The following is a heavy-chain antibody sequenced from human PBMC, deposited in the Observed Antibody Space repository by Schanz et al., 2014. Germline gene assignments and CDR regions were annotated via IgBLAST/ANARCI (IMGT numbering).Heavy chain of an antibody. CDR1: GFTFSSYG. CDR2: IKQDGSEK. Sequence: VQLVESGGGVVQFGRSLRLSCVASGFTFSSYGMHWVRQAPGKGLEWVANIKQDGSEKYYVDAVKGRFTISRDNSENTLYLQMNSLSADDTTVFYCAKGMGYCSGGTCYDYYYYGLGGCGQGTTVTVSS. J-gene: IGHJ6*02. V-gene: IGHV3-7*03. CDR3: AKGMGYCSGGTCYDYYYYGLGG. D-gene: IGHD2-15*01.